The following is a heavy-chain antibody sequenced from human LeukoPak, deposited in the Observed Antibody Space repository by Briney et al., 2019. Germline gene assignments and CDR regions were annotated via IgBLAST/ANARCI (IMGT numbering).Heavy chain of an antibody. CDR3: AKLSGYAKYNWFDP. CDR1: GFTFSSYA. CDR2: ISGSGGST. V-gene: IGHV3-23*01. Sequence: GGSLRPSCAASGFTFSSYAMSWVRQAPGKELEWVSAISGSGGSTYYADSVKGRFTISRDNSKNTLYLQMNSLRAEDTAVYYCAKLSGYAKYNWFDPWGQGTLVTVSS. D-gene: IGHD3-22*01. J-gene: IGHJ5*02.